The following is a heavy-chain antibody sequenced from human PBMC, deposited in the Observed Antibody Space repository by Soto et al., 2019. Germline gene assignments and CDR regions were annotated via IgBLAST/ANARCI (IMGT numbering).Heavy chain of an antibody. V-gene: IGHV1-69*04. J-gene: IGHJ4*02. CDR2: IIPILGIA. CDR3: ARERTVAGNDY. Sequence: SVKVSCKASGGTFSSYTISWVRQAPGQGLEWMGRIIPILGIANYAQKFQGRVTMTRNTSISTAYMELSSLRSEDTAVYYCARERTVAGNDYWGQGTLVTVSS. D-gene: IGHD6-19*01. CDR1: GGTFSSYT.